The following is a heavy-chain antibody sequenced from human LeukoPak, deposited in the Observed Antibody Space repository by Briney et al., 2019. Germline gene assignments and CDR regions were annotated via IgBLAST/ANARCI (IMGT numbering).Heavy chain of an antibody. Sequence: PSETLSLTCAVYGGSFSGYYWSWIRQPPGKGLEWIGEINHSGSTNYNPSLKSRVTISGDTSKNQFSLKLSSVTAADTAVYYCARDPYDFWSGYHFDYWGQGTLVTVSS. J-gene: IGHJ4*02. D-gene: IGHD3-3*01. CDR2: INHSGST. V-gene: IGHV4-34*01. CDR1: GGSFSGYY. CDR3: ARDPYDFWSGYHFDY.